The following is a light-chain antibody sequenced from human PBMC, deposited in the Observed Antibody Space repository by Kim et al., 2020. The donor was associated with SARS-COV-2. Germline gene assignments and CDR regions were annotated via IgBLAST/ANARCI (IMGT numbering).Light chain of an antibody. CDR3: QSYDSSLSGWV. CDR1: NSNSGAGYD. J-gene: IGLJ3*02. V-gene: IGLV1-40*01. Sequence: RGTIACTGSNSNSGAGYDVHWYQQIPGTAPKLLIHQNTNRPSGVPDRFSGSKSDTSVSLAITGLQAEDEADYYCQSYDSSLSGWVFGGGTQLTVL. CDR2: QNT.